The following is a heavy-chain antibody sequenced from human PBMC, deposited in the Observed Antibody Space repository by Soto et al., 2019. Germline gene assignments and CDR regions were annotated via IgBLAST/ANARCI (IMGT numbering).Heavy chain of an antibody. Sequence: GGSLRLSCAASGFTFSRYGMHWVRQAPGKGLEWVAVISYYGSNKYYADSVKGRLTISRDNSKNSLYLQMNSLRAEDTAVYYCAKGNHYYDSSGYYYLDYWGQGTLVTVSS. V-gene: IGHV3-30*18. CDR3: AKGNHYYDSSGYYYLDY. J-gene: IGHJ4*02. CDR1: GFTFSRYG. D-gene: IGHD3-22*01. CDR2: ISYYGSNK.